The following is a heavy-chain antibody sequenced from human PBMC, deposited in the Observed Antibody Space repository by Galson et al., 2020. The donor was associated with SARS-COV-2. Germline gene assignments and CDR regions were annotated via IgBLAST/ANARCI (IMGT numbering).Heavy chain of an antibody. D-gene: IGHD2-2*01. CDR2: ISYDGDNR. J-gene: IGHJ4*02. CDR3: AKDGGIVVVPVVDIDY. CDR1: GFTFSNYG. V-gene: IGHV3-30*18. Sequence: GGSLRLSCAASGFTFSNYGVHWVRQAPGKGLEWVAVISYDGDNRYYADSVKGRFTISRDNSKNTLYLQMNSLRPEDTAVYYCAKDGGIVVVPVVDIDYWGQGTLVTVSS.